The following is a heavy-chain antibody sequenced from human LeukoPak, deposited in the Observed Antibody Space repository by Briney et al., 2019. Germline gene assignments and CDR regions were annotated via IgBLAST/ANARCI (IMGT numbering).Heavy chain of an antibody. V-gene: IGHV1-2*02. CDR3: ARERAVAGKDYYYGMDV. D-gene: IGHD6-19*01. J-gene: IGHJ6*02. Sequence: GASVKVSCKASGYTFTGYYMHWVRQAPGQGLEWAGWINPNSGGTNYAQKFQGRVTMTRDTSISTAYMELSRLRSDDTAVYYCARERAVAGKDYYYGMDVWGQGTTVTVSS. CDR1: GYTFTGYY. CDR2: INPNSGGT.